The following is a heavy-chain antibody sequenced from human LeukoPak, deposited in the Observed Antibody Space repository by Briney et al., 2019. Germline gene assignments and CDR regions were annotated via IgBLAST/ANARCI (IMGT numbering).Heavy chain of an antibody. CDR2: ITATSSST. CDR1: GFTFSSYA. D-gene: IGHD5-24*01. J-gene: IGHJ4*02. CDR3: AREDGYKYFDY. V-gene: IGHV3-23*01. Sequence: GGSLRLSCAASGFTFSSYAMSWVRQAPGKGLEWVSAITATSSSTYDADSVQGRFTISRDNSKNTLFLQMNSLRAEDTAVYYCAREDGYKYFDYWGQGTLVTVSS.